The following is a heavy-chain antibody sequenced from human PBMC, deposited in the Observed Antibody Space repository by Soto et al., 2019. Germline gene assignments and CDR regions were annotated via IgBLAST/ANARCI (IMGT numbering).Heavy chain of an antibody. CDR2: VYHNGIM. D-gene: IGHD3-10*01. J-gene: IGHJ4*01. CDR3: AALWFGELAFNY. V-gene: IGHV4-38-2*02. Sequence: ETLSLTCSVSGYSISSGYYWGWVRQAPGKGLEWLGSVYHNGIMFHNPSFQSRVTISVDTSKNQFSLNLRSVTAADTAVYYCAALWFGELAFNYWGHGTLVTVSS. CDR1: GYSISSGYY.